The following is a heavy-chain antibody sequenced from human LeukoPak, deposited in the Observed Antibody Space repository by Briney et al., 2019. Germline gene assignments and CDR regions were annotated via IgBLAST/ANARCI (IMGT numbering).Heavy chain of an antibody. CDR3: ARGTDAYKIGNI. CDR2: IHPTEGG. CDR1: GGSFSGYY. V-gene: IGHV4-34*01. J-gene: IGHJ4*02. Sequence: SETLSLTCAVFGGSFSGYYLTWIRHSPGKGLEWVGEIHPTEGGHYNPSLESRVTMSVDTSKTQFSLRVNSVTAADTAVYFCARGTDAYKIGNIWGQGSLVTVSS. D-gene: IGHD5-24*01.